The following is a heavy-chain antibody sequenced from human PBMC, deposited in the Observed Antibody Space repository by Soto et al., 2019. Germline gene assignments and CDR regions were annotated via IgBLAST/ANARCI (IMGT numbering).Heavy chain of an antibody. CDR3: ARVYGSGSYYNDPWFDP. CDR2: IYHSGST. CDR1: SGSISSSNW. J-gene: IGHJ5*02. D-gene: IGHD3-10*01. Sequence: PSETLSLTCAVSSGSISSSNWWSWARQPPGKGLEWIGEIYHSGSTNYNPSLKSRVTISVDKSKNQFSLKLSSVTAADTAVYYCARVYGSGSYYNDPWFDPWGQGTLVTVSS. V-gene: IGHV4-4*02.